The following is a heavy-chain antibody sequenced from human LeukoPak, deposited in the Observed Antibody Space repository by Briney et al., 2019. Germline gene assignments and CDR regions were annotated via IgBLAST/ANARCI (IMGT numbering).Heavy chain of an antibody. CDR1: GFTVSSNY. V-gene: IGHV3-53*01. CDR3: VRGLGYGSGPVDY. J-gene: IGHJ4*02. Sequence: PGGSLRLSCAASGFTVSSNYMTWVRQAPGKGLEWVSVIYSDGTTYYADSVKGRFTVSRDNSKNTVYLQMKSLRVEDTAVHHCVRGLGYGSGPVDYWGQGTLVTVSS. D-gene: IGHD3-10*01. CDR2: IYSDGTT.